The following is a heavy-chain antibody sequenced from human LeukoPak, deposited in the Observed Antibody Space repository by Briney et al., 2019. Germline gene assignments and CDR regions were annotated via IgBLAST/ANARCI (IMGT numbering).Heavy chain of an antibody. J-gene: IGHJ4*02. CDR2: IHYSGVT. D-gene: IGHD6-13*01. V-gene: IGHV4-59*08. CDR1: GGSITGYY. Sequence: PSETLSPTCSVSGGSITGYYWSWIRQPPGKGLEWIGYIHYSGVTNYNPSLKSRVTISVDTSKNQFSLNLRSVTATDTAVYYCARQNPAAAGQGLDYWGQGALVTVSS. CDR3: ARQNPAAAGQGLDY.